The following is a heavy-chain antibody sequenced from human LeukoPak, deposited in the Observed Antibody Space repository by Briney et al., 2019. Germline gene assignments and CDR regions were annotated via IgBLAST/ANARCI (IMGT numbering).Heavy chain of an antibody. V-gene: IGHV3-53*01. CDR2: IYSGGST. J-gene: IGHJ4*02. D-gene: IGHD1-20*01. CDR1: GFTISSNY. CDR3: ASTSITGTTDY. Sequence: PGRSLRLSCAASGFTISSNYMSWVRQAPGKGLEWVSVIYSGGSTYYADSVKGRFTISRDNSKNTLYLQMNSLRAEDTAVYYCASTSITGTTDYWGQGTLVTVSS.